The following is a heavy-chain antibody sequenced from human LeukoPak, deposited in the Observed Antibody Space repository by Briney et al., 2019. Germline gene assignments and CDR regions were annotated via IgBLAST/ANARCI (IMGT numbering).Heavy chain of an antibody. CDR1: ADSVSSYNW. D-gene: IGHD6-13*01. CDR2: IYHSGST. V-gene: IGHV4-4*02. CDR3: ARDRGIAAADDWFDP. Sequence: SETLSLTCAVSADSVSSYNWWSWVRQPPGKGLEWIGEIYHSGSTNYNPSLKGRFTISVDKSKNQFSLKLSSVTAADTAVYYCARDRGIAAADDWFDPWGQGALVIVSS. J-gene: IGHJ5*02.